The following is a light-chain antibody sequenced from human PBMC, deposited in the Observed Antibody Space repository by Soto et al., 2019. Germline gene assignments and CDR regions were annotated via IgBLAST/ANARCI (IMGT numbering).Light chain of an antibody. CDR2: AVS. Sequence: QSALTQPVSVSASPGQSITISCAGTSSDIGRFAYVSWYQHHPGNAPKLVISAVSRRSSGISDRFSGSKSGNTATLTISGLQAEDEADYYCASYTTSTTQVFGGGTQLTVL. CDR1: SSDIGRFAY. CDR3: ASYTTSTTQV. J-gene: IGLJ3*02. V-gene: IGLV2-14*01.